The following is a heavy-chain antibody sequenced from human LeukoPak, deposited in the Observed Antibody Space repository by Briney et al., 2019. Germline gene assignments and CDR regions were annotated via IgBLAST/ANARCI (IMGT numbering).Heavy chain of an antibody. CDR1: GFTVSSNY. J-gene: IGHJ6*02. CDR3: ARDRYYYGSGSYSGMDV. Sequence: GGSLRLSCAASGFTVSSNYMSWVRQAPGKGLEWVSVIYSGGSTYYADSVKGRFTISRDNSKNTLYLQMNSLRAEDTAVYHCARDRYYYGSGSYSGMDVWGQGTTVTVSS. D-gene: IGHD3-10*01. CDR2: IYSGGST. V-gene: IGHV3-66*02.